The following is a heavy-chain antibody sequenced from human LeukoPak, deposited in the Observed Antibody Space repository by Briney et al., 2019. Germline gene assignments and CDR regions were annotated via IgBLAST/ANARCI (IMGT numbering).Heavy chain of an antibody. Sequence: PGGSLRLSCEGSAFIFSGHWMNWVRQTPGKGLEWVASIKEDGSERQYVDSVKGRFSISRDNTKGSLFLQLNSLRAEDTAVYYCAREDWRTVGGVYCSSTSCHRSYGMDVWGQGTTVTVSS. CDR2: IKEDGSER. D-gene: IGHD2-2*01. V-gene: IGHV3-7*03. CDR1: AFIFSGHW. J-gene: IGHJ6*02. CDR3: AREDWRTVGGVYCSSTSCHRSYGMDV.